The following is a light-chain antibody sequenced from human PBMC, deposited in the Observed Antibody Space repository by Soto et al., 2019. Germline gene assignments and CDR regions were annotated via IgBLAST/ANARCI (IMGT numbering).Light chain of an antibody. CDR1: NIGSKN. V-gene: IGLV3-21*04. Sequence: SYELTQPPSVSVAPGKTARITCGGDNIGSKNVHWYHQKPGQAPVLVIYSNTDRTLGIPERFSGSNSGNTATLTISRVEAGDEADYYCQVWDRSSNHRVFGGGTKLTVL. CDR2: SNT. J-gene: IGLJ2*01. CDR3: QVWDRSSNHRV.